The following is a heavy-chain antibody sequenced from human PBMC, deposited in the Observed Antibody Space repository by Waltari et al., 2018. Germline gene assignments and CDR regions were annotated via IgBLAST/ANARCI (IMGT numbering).Heavy chain of an antibody. V-gene: IGHV4-34*01. D-gene: IGHD1-26*01. J-gene: IGHJ4*02. CDR1: GGSFSGYY. Sequence: QVQLQQWGAGLLKPSETLSLTCAVYGGSFSGYYWSWIRQPPGKGLEWIGEINHSGSTNYNPSLKSRVTRSVDTSKNQFSLKLSSVTAADTAVYYCARPRGTIRRGYFDYWGQGTLVTVSS. CDR3: ARPRGTIRRGYFDY. CDR2: INHSGST.